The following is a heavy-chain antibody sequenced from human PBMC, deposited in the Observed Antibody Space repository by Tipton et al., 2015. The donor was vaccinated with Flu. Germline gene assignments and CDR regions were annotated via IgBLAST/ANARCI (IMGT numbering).Heavy chain of an antibody. CDR3: VRGQVGWERYCDH. CDR1: GFTFSSHE. Sequence: VQSGGPLRLSCVASGFTFSSHEMHWVRQAPGKGLEWIAYITSGSSSMYYGDSVKGRFTISRDNAKNSLYLQMNNLRVEDTCVYYCVRGQVGWERYCDHWSQGTLATFSS. CDR2: ITSGSSSM. D-gene: IGHD1-26*01. V-gene: IGHV3-48*03. J-gene: IGHJ4*02.